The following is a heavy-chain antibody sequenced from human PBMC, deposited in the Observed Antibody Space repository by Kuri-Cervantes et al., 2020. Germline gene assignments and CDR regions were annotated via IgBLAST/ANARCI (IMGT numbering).Heavy chain of an antibody. Sequence: ASVKVSCKASGYTFTSYAMHWVRQAPGQRIEWMGWINAGNGNTKYSQKFQGRVTITRDTSASTAYMELSSLRSEDTAVYYCARDRCGGSCYFDYWGQGTLVTVSS. CDR1: GYTFTSYA. V-gene: IGHV1-3*01. CDR3: ARDRCGGSCYFDY. CDR2: INAGNGNT. D-gene: IGHD2-15*01. J-gene: IGHJ4*02.